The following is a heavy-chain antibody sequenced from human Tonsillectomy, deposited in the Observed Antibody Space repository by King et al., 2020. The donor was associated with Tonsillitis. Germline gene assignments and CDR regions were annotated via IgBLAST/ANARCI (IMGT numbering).Heavy chain of an antibody. CDR2: MNPNSGNT. CDR1: GYTFTSYD. CDR3: ARVSDSSGYYYFDY. D-gene: IGHD3-22*01. Sequence: QLVQSGAEVKKPGASVKVSCKASGYTFTSYDINWVRQATGQGLEWMGWMNPNSGNTGCAQKFQGRVTMTRNTSISTAYMELSSLRSEDTAVYYCARVSDSSGYYYFDYWGQGTLVTVSS. V-gene: IGHV1-8*01. J-gene: IGHJ4*02.